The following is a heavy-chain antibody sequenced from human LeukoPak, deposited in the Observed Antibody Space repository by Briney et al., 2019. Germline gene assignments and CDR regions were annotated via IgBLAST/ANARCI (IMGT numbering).Heavy chain of an antibody. D-gene: IGHD1-26*01. V-gene: IGHV4-30-4*08. Sequence: WVRQAPGKGLEWIGYIYYSGSTYYNPSLKSRVTISVDTSKNQFSLKLSSVTAADTAVYYCARARWELLSAFDIWGQGTMVTVSS. J-gene: IGHJ3*02. CDR2: IYYSGST. CDR3: ARARWELLSAFDI.